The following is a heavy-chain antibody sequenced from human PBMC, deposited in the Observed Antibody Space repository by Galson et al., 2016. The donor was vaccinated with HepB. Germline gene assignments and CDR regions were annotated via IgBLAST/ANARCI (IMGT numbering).Heavy chain of an antibody. CDR2: ISDDGRKK. CDR1: GFTFSSYA. Sequence: SLRLSCAASGFTFSSYAMHWVRQAPGKGLEWVALISDDGRKKYYADSVKGRFTISRDNTKNTLYVQMNSLRAEDTDVYYCAREGEYCGGARYSGYFQYWGQGTLVTVSS. CDR3: AREGEYCGGARYSGYFQY. J-gene: IGHJ1*01. D-gene: IGHD2-21*02. V-gene: IGHV3-30*04.